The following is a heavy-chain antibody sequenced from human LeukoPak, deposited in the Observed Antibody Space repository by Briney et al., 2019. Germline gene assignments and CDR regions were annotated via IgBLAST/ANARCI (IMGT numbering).Heavy chain of an antibody. D-gene: IGHD6-13*01. Sequence: ASVKVSCKASGYTFTSYGISWVRQAPGQGLEWMGWISAYNGNTNYAQKLQGRVTMTTDTSTSTAYMELRSLRSDDTAVYYRVSQIAAAAPGYYYYGMDVWGQGTTVTVSS. CDR3: VSQIAAAAPGYYYYGMDV. CDR1: GYTFTSYG. V-gene: IGHV1-18*01. CDR2: ISAYNGNT. J-gene: IGHJ6*02.